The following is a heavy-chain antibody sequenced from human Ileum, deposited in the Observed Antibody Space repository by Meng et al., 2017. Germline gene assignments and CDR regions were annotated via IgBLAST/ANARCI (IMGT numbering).Heavy chain of an antibody. CDR2: IYSSGRT. J-gene: IGHJ4*02. V-gene: IGHV4-30-4*01. Sequence: QVQLQESGPGLVKPSQTLSLTCAVSGDSINRGDHYWTWIRQPPGKGPKWMGYIYSSGRTYYTPSLKGRLTISADTSQSTFSLKLNSVTATDTAVYFCAKATYLGSGYYFDYWGQGALVTVSS. D-gene: IGHD3-10*01. CDR1: GDSINRGDHY. CDR3: AKATYLGSGYYFDY.